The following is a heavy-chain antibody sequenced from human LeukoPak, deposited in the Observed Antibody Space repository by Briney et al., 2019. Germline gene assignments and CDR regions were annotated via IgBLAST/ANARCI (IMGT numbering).Heavy chain of an antibody. V-gene: IGHV4-4*07. D-gene: IGHD6-13*01. Sequence: KTSETLSLTCTVSGGSIISHYWSWIRQPAGKGLEWIGRIYTSGSTNYNPSLKSRVTISLDTSKNQFSLKLSSVTAADTAVYYCARGYVFVLAVAGYYFDYWGQGTLVTVSS. CDR2: IYTSGST. CDR1: GGSIISHY. CDR3: ARGYVFVLAVAGYYFDY. J-gene: IGHJ4*02.